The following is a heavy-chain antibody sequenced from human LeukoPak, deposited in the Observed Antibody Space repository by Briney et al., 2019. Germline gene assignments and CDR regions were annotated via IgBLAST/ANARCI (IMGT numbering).Heavy chain of an antibody. Sequence: SETLSLTCTVSGGSIISSSYYWGWIRQPPGKGLEWIGSIYYSGSTYYNPSLKSRVTISVDTSKNQFSLKLSSVTAADTAVYYCARRITGTTSDPFDYWGQGTLVTVSS. CDR1: GGSIISSSYY. CDR2: IYYSGST. V-gene: IGHV4-39*01. J-gene: IGHJ4*02. CDR3: ARRITGTTSDPFDY. D-gene: IGHD1-20*01.